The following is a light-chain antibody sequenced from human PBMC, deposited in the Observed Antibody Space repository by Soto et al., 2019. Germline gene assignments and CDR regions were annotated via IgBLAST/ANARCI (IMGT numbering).Light chain of an antibody. V-gene: IGLV1-47*02. CDR1: SSNIGVNY. CDR3: AAWDDSLSRAV. CDR2: SNN. J-gene: IGLJ7*01. Sequence: QSVLTQPPSASGTPGQRVTISCSGSSSNIGVNYVYWYQQLPGTAPKLLIYSNNHRPSGLPDRFSGAKSGTSASLAISGLRSEDEPHYYCAAWDDSLSRAVFGGGTQLTVL.